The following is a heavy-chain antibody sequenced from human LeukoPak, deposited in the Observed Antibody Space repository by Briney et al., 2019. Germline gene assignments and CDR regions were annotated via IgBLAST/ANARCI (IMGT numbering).Heavy chain of an antibody. J-gene: IGHJ4*02. CDR3: ARDPGPGGDS. Sequence: GGSLRLSCAASGFTFSTYSMNWVRQAPGKGLEWVSSISSGSNYMYYADSLKGRFTISRDNAKNSLYLQMNSLRAEDTAVYYCARDPGPGGDSWGQGTLVTVSS. V-gene: IGHV3-21*01. D-gene: IGHD1-26*01. CDR1: GFTFSTYS. CDR2: ISSGSNYM.